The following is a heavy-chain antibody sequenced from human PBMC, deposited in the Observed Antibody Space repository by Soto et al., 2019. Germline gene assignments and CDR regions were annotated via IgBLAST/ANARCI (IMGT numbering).Heavy chain of an antibody. CDR1: GGTFRTHG. CDR3: AGYSSGWYNFDD. J-gene: IGHJ4*02. V-gene: IGHV1-69*01. Sequence: QVQLVQSGADVRKPGSSVKVSCKASGGTFRTHGISWVRLAPGQGLEWKGGIIPMFGSANYAQKFQGRVTITADESTSTAYMELRSLRYADTAVYYCAGYSSGWYNFDDWGQGTLVTVSS. CDR2: IIPMFGSA. D-gene: IGHD6-19*01.